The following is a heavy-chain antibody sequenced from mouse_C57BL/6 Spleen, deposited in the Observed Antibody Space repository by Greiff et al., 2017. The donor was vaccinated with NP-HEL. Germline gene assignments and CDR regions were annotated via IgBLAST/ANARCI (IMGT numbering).Heavy chain of an antibody. V-gene: IGHV1-59*01. CDR2: IDPSDSYT. Sequence: QVQLKEPGAELVRPGTSVKLSCKASGYTFTSYWMHWVKQRPGQGLEWIGVIDPSDSYTNYNQKFKGKATLTVDTSSSTAYMQLSSLTSEDSAVYYCARSGGSSTYAMDYWGQGTSVTVSS. CDR1: GYTFTSYW. J-gene: IGHJ4*01. D-gene: IGHD1-1*01. CDR3: ARSGGSSTYAMDY.